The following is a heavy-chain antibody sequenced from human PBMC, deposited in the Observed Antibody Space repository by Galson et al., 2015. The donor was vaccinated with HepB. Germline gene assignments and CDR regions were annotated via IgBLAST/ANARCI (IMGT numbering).Heavy chain of an antibody. CDR1: GASFSGYY. V-gene: IGHV4-34*01. CDR2: IYYSGNT. D-gene: IGHD3-3*01. CDR3: ARQTRIAIFGDAFDI. J-gene: IGHJ3*02. Sequence: SETLSLTCAVYGASFSGYYWSWIRQPPGKGLEWIGSIYYSGNTYFNPSLKSRVTISVDTSKNQFYLNLTPVTAADTTVYYCARQTRIAIFGDAFDIWGQGAMVTVSS.